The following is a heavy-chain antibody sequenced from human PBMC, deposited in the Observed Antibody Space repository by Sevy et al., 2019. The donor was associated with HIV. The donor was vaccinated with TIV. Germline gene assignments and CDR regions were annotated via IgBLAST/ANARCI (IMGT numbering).Heavy chain of an antibody. CDR2: ISADGGVK. J-gene: IGHJ3*01. V-gene: IGHV3-30-3*01. CDR3: ARENYYVSTSLGSFDV. Sequence: GGSLRLSCAASGFTISTYWVTWVRQAPGRGLEWVAIISADGGVKYYADSVKGRFTISRDNPDNTLSLQMNSLRTEESALYYCARENYYVSTSLGSFDVWGQGTMVTVSS. D-gene: IGHD3-10*02. CDR1: GFTISTYW.